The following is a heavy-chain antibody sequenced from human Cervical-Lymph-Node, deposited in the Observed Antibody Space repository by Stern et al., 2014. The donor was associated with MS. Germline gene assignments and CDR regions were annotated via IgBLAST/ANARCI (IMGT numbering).Heavy chain of an antibody. CDR3: ARIGDDDGDFRICY. J-gene: IGHJ4*02. D-gene: IGHD4-17*01. Sequence: QVQLQESGPGLVKPSQTLSLTCTVSGGSISSGGYSWSWIRQPTGKGLEWVGYIYHTGSTYYNPSLKSRLDISVDTSKNQFSLKVRSVTAADTAVYYCARIGDDDGDFRICYWGQGTLVTVSS. CDR1: GGSISSGGYS. CDR2: IYHTGST. V-gene: IGHV4-31*03.